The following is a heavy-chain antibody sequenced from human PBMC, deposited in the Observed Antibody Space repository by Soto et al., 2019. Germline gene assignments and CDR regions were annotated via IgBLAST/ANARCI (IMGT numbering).Heavy chain of an antibody. V-gene: IGHV4-34*01. CDR1: VGSFSGYY. CDR2: ITHSGST. CDR3: ATGSGSYIFDC. J-gene: IGHJ4*02. Sequence: WESLSLTCAFDVGSFSGYYWSCIREPPGKWMEWIGEITHSGSTNYNPSLKSRVTISVDTSKNQFSLKLSSVTAADTAVYYCATGSGSYIFDCWRQGTLVNVAS. D-gene: IGHD6-19*01.